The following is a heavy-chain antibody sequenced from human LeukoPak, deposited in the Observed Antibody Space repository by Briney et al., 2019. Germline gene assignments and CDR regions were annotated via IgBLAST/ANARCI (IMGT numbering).Heavy chain of an antibody. Sequence: ASVKVSCKASGYTFPSYFMHWVRQAPGQGLEWMGIINPTGGSTTYAQKFQGRVTMTRDTSTSTVYMELSSLRSDDTAVYYCARDRGERAFDIWGQGTMVTVSS. J-gene: IGHJ3*02. V-gene: IGHV1-46*01. D-gene: IGHD1-1*01. CDR2: INPTGGST. CDR3: ARDRGERAFDI. CDR1: GYTFPSYF.